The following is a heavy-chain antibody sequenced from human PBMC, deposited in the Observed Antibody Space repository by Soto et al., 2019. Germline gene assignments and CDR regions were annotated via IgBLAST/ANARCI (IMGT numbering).Heavy chain of an antibody. D-gene: IGHD2-21*02. CDR1: GGSINSYY. CDR3: ARVGGPFCGGDCYPPTTNCFDP. J-gene: IGHJ5*02. Sequence: SETLSLTCTVSGGSINSYYWSWIRQPPGKGLEWIGYIYYSGSTNYSPSLKSRVTISVDTSKNQFSLKLSSVTAADTAVYYCARVGGPFCGGDCYPPTTNCFDPGGKETLVTVSS. V-gene: IGHV4-59*01. CDR2: IYYSGST.